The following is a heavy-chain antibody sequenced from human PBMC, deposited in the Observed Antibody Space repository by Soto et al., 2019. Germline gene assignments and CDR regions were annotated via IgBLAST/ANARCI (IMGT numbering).Heavy chain of an antibody. CDR3: ARGGSGWYDFDY. CDR1: GGSFSGGY. V-gene: IGHV4-34*01. D-gene: IGHD6-19*01. J-gene: IGHJ4*02. Sequence: QVQLQQWGAGLLKPSETLSLTCAVYGGSFSGGYWSWIRQPPGTGLEWIGEINHSGSTNYNPSLKRRATTAVDTNKNQFSQKRSAVTAADTAVYYWARGGSGWYDFDYWGQGTLVTVSS. CDR2: INHSGST.